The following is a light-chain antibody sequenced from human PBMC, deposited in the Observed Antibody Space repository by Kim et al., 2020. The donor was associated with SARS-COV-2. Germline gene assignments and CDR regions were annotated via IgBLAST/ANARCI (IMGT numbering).Light chain of an antibody. CDR1: QNIAAW. V-gene: IGKV1-5*03. CDR3: QQYKTYPVT. Sequence: ASVGDRVTITCRASQNIAAWLAWYQQKPGKAPKLLIYTASTLESGVPSRFSGSGSGTEFTLTISSLQPDDFATYDCQQYKTYPVTFGGGTKVDIK. J-gene: IGKJ4*01. CDR2: TAS.